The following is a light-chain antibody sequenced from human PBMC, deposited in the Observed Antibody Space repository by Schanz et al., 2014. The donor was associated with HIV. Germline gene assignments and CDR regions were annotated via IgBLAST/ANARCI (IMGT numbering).Light chain of an antibody. V-gene: IGKV3-20*01. CDR3: QQYATSAFT. CDR2: GAS. J-gene: IGKJ3*01. CDR1: QSINSN. Sequence: EIVMTQSPATLSVSPGERATLSCRASQSINSNLAWYQQKPGQAPRLLIYGASIRATGIPDRFSGSGSGTDFSLTISRLEPEDFAVYFCQQYATSAFTFGPGTKVEIK.